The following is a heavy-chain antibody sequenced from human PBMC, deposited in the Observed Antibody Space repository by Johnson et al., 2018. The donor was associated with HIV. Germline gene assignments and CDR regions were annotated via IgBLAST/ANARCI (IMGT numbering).Heavy chain of an antibody. Sequence: QLVESGGGLVQPGRSLRLSCAASGFTFDDYAMHWVRQAPGKGLEWVSGISWNSGSIGSADSVKGRFTISSDNAKNSLYLQMNSLRAEDTALYYCAKDSRRAAAGRIGLCAFDIWGQGTMVTVSS. V-gene: IGHV3-9*01. J-gene: IGHJ3*02. D-gene: IGHD6-13*01. CDR1: GFTFDDYA. CDR3: AKDSRRAAAGRIGLCAFDI. CDR2: ISWNSGSI.